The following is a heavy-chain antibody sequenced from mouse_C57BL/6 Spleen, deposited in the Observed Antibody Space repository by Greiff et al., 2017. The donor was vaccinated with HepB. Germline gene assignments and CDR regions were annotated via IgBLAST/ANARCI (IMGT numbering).Heavy chain of an antibody. V-gene: IGHV6-6*01. Sequence: EVKLVESGGGLVQPGGSMKLSCAASGFTFSDAWMDWVRQSPEKGLEWVAEIRNKANNHATYYAESVKGRFTISRDDSKSSVYLQMNSLRAEDTGIYYCTRQTIVTPWFAYWGQGTLVTVSA. J-gene: IGHJ3*01. D-gene: IGHD2-5*01. CDR2: IRNKANNHAT. CDR1: GFTFSDAW. CDR3: TRQTIVTPWFAY.